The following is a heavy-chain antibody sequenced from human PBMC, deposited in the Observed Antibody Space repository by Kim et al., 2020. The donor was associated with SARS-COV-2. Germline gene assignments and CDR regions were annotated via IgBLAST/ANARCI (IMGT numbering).Heavy chain of an antibody. V-gene: IGHV1-2*02. CDR2: ITTKNGAT. CDR1: GYTFSKYY. J-gene: IGHJ6*02. Sequence: ASVKVSCKASGYTFSKYYIHWVRQAPGQGLQWVGWITTKNGATNYAQKFHGRVTVTMDTSISTVYMELTSLTSDDTAVYYCAREEEYCTGSACNGMDVWGQETTVTVSS. CDR3: AREEEYCTGSACNGMDV. D-gene: IGHD2-8*02.